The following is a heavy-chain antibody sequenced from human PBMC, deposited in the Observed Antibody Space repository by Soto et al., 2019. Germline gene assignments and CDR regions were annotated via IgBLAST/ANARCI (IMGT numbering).Heavy chain of an antibody. CDR2: ISYDGSNK. V-gene: IGHV3-30-3*01. Sequence: QVQLVESGGGVVQPGRSLRLSCAASGFTFSSYAMHWVRQAPGKGLEWVAVISYDGSNKYYADSVKGRFTISRDNSKNTLYLQMNSLRAEDTAVYYCARDRDYCSGGSCYFWLDYWGQGTLVTVSS. CDR1: GFTFSSYA. J-gene: IGHJ4*02. D-gene: IGHD2-15*01. CDR3: ARDRDYCSGGSCYFWLDY.